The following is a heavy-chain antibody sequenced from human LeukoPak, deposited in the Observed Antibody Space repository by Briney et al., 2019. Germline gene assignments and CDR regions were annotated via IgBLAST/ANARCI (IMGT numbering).Heavy chain of an antibody. CDR1: GFTFSTYA. Sequence: GGSLRLSCAASGFTFSTYAMSWVRQAPGKGLEWVSLISGDGDRTSYADSVKGRFTISRDNDKNSLYLQMNSLRIEDTALYYCAKDRGYEVVFDPWGQRTLVAVSS. J-gene: IGHJ5*02. D-gene: IGHD5-12*01. CDR3: AKDRGYEVVFDP. CDR2: ISGDGDRT. V-gene: IGHV3-43*02.